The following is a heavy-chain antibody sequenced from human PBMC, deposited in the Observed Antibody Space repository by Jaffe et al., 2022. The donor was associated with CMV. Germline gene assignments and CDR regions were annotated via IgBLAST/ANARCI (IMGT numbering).Heavy chain of an antibody. CDR2: IYYSGST. D-gene: IGHD2-15*01. J-gene: IGHJ2*01. CDR1: GGSISSYY. V-gene: IGHV4-59*01. CDR3: ARGYCSGGSCYSWYFDL. Sequence: QVQLQESGPGLVKPSETLSLTCTVSGGSISSYYWSWIRQPPGKGLEWIGYIYYSGSTNYNPSLKSRVTISVDTSKNQFSLKLSSVTAADTAVYYCARGYCSGGSCYSWYFDLWGRGTLVTVSS.